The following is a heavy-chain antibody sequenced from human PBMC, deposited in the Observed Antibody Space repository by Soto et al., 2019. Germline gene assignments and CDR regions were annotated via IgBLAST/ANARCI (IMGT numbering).Heavy chain of an antibody. CDR2: INAGNGNT. CDR3: ARLGGYYQAFDQ. D-gene: IGHD3-22*01. Sequence: ASVKVSCKASGYTFTSYAMHWVRQAPGQRLEWMGWINAGNGNTKYSQKFQGRVTITRDTSASTAYMELSSLRSEDTAVYYCARLGGYYQAFDQWGQGSLVTSPQ. J-gene: IGHJ4*02. V-gene: IGHV1-3*01. CDR1: GYTFTSYA.